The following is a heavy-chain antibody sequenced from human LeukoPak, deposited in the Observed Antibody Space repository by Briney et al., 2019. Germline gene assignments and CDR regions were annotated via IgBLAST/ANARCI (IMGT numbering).Heavy chain of an antibody. CDR3: ARSRVTTIPNLDY. V-gene: IGHV1-2*02. CDR2: TNPNSGAT. D-gene: IGHD5-12*01. J-gene: IGHJ4*02. CDR1: GYTFTGYY. Sequence: ASVKVSCKASGYTFTGYYMHWVRQAPGQGLEWMGWTNPNSGATNSAQQFQGRVTMTRDTSISTAYMELSRLTFDDPAVYFCARSRVTTIPNLDYWGQGILLTVSS.